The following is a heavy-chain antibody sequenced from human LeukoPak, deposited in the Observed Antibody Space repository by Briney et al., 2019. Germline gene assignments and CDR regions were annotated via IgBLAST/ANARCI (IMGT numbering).Heavy chain of an antibody. CDR1: GGSFSGYY. J-gene: IGHJ4*02. CDR3: ARGPSSPKRGYWRTTVTTSAFDY. D-gene: IGHD4-17*01. CDR2: INHSGST. Sequence: KSSETLSLTCAVYGGSFSGYYWSWIRQPPGKWLEWIGEINHSGSTNYNPSLKSRVTISVDTSKNQFSLKLSSVTAADTAVYYCARGPSSPKRGYWRTTVTTSAFDYWGQGTLVTVSS. V-gene: IGHV4-34*01.